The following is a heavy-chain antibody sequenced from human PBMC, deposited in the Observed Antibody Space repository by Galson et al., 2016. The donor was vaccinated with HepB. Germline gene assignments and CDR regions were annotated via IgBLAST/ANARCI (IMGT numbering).Heavy chain of an antibody. V-gene: IGHV3-33*06. CDR2: LWFDGSNE. J-gene: IGHJ4*02. Sequence: SLRLSCAASGFIFRDYAMHWVRQAPGKGLEWVAGLWFDGSNEEYVDSVKGRFTISRDNPRNTLYLEMNSLRGEDTGIYYCAKDLGGETFPLDSWGQGTLVTVSS. CDR1: GFIFRDYA. CDR3: AKDLGGETFPLDS. D-gene: IGHD2/OR15-2a*01.